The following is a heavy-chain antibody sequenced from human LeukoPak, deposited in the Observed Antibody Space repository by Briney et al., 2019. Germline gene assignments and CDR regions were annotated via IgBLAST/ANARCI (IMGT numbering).Heavy chain of an antibody. Sequence: SVKVSCKASGGTFISYASSWVRQAPGQVIDRMGGIIPIFCTPTYAKTFQRRITITTDESTSTAYMELSRLISEATAVYYCALSGYWGQGTLVTVSS. CDR1: GGTFISYA. CDR2: IIPIFCTP. CDR3: ALSGY. J-gene: IGHJ4*02. V-gene: IGHV1-69*05. D-gene: IGHD3-3*01.